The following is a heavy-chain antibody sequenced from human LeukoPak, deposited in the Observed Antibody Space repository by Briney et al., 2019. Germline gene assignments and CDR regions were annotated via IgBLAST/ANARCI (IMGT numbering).Heavy chain of an antibody. J-gene: IGHJ4*02. CDR1: GGSISSSSYY. Sequence: SETLSLTCTVSGGSISSSSYYWGWIRQPPGKGLEWIGSIYYSGSTYYNPSLKSRVTISVDTSKNQFSLKLSSVTAADTAVYYCARRRGYSSVDYWGQGTLVTVSS. V-gene: IGHV4-39*01. CDR2: IYYSGST. D-gene: IGHD5-18*01. CDR3: ARRRGYSSVDY.